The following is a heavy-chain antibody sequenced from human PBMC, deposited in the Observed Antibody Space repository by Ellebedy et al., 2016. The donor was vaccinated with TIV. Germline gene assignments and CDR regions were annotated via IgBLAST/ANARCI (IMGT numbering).Heavy chain of an antibody. D-gene: IGHD1-14*01. CDR2: ISYDGSNK. V-gene: IGHV3-30*18. Sequence: GGSLRLXXAASGFTFSSYGMHWVRQAPGKGLEWVAVISYDGSNKYYADSVKGRFTISRDNSKNTLYLQMNSLRAEDTAVYYCAKEGTLGDYYYYYMDVWGKGTTVTVSS. CDR3: AKEGTLGDYYYYYMDV. J-gene: IGHJ6*03. CDR1: GFTFSSYG.